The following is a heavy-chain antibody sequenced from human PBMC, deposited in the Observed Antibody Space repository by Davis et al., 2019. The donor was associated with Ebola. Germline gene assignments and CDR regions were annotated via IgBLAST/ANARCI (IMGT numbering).Heavy chain of an antibody. CDR2: ISWNSGSI. Sequence: SLKISCAASGFTFDDYAMHWVRQAPGKGLEWVSGISWNSGSIGYADSVKGRFTISRDNAKNSLYLQMNSLRAEDTAVYYCARDFRRLEWSVADPYWGQGTLVTVSS. D-gene: IGHD3-3*01. V-gene: IGHV3-9*01. CDR3: ARDFRRLEWSVADPY. J-gene: IGHJ4*02. CDR1: GFTFDDYA.